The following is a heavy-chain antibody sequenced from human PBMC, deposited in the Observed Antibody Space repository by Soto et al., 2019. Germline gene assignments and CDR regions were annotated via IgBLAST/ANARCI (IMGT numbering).Heavy chain of an antibody. Sequence: QVQLQESGPGLVKPSETLSLTCTVSGGSISSYYWSWIRQPPGKGLEWIGDIYYSGSTNYDPSLKSRVTIAVDTSKAQFALTLSSVTAADTAVYYCASRSGSYLDYWGQGTLVTVSS. CDR3: ASRSGSYLDY. D-gene: IGHD1-26*01. J-gene: IGHJ4*02. CDR1: GGSISSYY. CDR2: IYYSGST. V-gene: IGHV4-59*01.